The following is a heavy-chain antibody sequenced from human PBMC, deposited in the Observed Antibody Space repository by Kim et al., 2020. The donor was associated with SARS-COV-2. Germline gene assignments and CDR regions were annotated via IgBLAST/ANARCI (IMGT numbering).Heavy chain of an antibody. V-gene: IGHV3-33*01. Sequence: YAASVKGRFTISRDNSKKTLYLQMTSLRAEDTAVYYCARTLVLSGYYGMDVWGQGTTVTVSS. J-gene: IGHJ6*02. D-gene: IGHD3-10*01. CDR3: ARTLVLSGYYGMDV.